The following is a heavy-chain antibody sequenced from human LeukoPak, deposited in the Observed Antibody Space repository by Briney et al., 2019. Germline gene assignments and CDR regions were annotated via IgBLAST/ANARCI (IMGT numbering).Heavy chain of an antibody. V-gene: IGHV1-69*06. CDR1: GGTFSSYA. CDR3: ARDDYGDYGS. CDR2: IIPIFGTA. Sequence: ASVKVSCKASGGTFSSYAISWVRQAPGQGLGWMGGIIPIFGTANYAQKFQGRVTITADKSTSTAYMELSSLRSEDTAVYYCARDDYGDYGSWGQGTLVTVSS. D-gene: IGHD4-17*01. J-gene: IGHJ5*02.